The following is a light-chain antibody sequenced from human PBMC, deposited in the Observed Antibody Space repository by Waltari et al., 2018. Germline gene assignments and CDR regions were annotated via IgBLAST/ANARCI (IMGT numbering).Light chain of an antibody. CDR3: SSYRSSSSYV. Sequence: QSALTQPASVSGSPGQSITISCTGTSSDVGAYNYVSWYQEHPGKAPKLMIYDVSNRPSGVSNRYSGSKSGNTASLTISGLQAEDEADYYCSSYRSSSSYVCGTGTKVTVL. J-gene: IGLJ1*01. CDR1: SSDVGAYNY. V-gene: IGLV2-14*03. CDR2: DVS.